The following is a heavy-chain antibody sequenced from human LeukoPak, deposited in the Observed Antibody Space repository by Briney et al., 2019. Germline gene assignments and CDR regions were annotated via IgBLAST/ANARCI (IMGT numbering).Heavy chain of an antibody. CDR3: AGGLRGCDY. J-gene: IGHJ4*02. Sequence: GGSLRLSCAASGFTFSSYSMNWVRQAPGKGLEWVSSISSSSYIYYADSVKGRFTISRDNAKNSPYLQMNRQRAEDTAVYYFAGGLRGCDYWGQGTLVTVSS. CDR1: GFTFSSYS. D-gene: IGHD3-16*01. CDR2: ISSSSYI. V-gene: IGHV3-21*01.